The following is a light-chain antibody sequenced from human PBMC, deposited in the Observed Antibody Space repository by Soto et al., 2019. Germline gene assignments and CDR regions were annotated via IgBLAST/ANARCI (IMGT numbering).Light chain of an antibody. Sequence: IQLTQSPSLLSPSIGESVTITCRARQGLXTSLDWYQVKPGKAPKLLXDAASTLERGGPSRFSATVSGTEFSLTITSLQPEDFATYYCQQLLDSTITFGQGTRLEIK. J-gene: IGKJ5*01. CDR2: AAS. CDR1: QGLXTS. CDR3: QQLLDSTIT. V-gene: IGKV1-9*01.